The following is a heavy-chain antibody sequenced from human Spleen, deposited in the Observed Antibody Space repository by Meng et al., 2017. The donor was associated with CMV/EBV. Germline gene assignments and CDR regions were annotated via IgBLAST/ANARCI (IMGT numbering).Heavy chain of an antibody. CDR1: GFTFSSYA. D-gene: IGHD3-10*01. J-gene: IGHJ4*02. Sequence: GSLRLSCAASGFTFSSYAMHWVRQAPGKGLEWVAVISYDGSNKYYADSVKGRFTISRDNSKNTLYLQMNSLRAEDTAVYYCAKRDGSGSYYLDYWGQGTLVTVSS. CDR3: AKRDGSGSYYLDY. V-gene: IGHV3-30-3*02. CDR2: ISYDGSNK.